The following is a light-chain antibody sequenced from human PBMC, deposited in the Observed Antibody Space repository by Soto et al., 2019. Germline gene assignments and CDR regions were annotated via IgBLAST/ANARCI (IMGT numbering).Light chain of an antibody. CDR3: QQRYSTPRT. Sequence: DIQMTQSPSSLSASVGDRVTITCRASQSISSYLNWYQQKPGKAPKLLIYAASSLKSGVPARFSGSGSGTEFTLSISSLQPEDFATYYCQQRYSTPRTFGQGTKVEIK. V-gene: IGKV1-39*01. CDR1: QSISSY. J-gene: IGKJ1*01. CDR2: AAS.